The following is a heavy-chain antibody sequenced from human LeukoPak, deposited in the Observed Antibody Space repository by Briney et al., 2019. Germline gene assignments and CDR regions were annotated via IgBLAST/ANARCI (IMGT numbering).Heavy chain of an antibody. CDR2: ISGSGGST. J-gene: IGHJ4*02. Sequence: PGGSLRLSCVGSGFAFSTYSMNWVRQAPGKGLEWVSAISGSGGSTYYADSVKGRFTISRDNSKNTLYLQMNSLRAEDTAVYYCAKALEGYDSSGPWDWGQGTLVTVSS. CDR3: AKALEGYDSSGPWD. D-gene: IGHD3-22*01. V-gene: IGHV3-23*01. CDR1: GFAFSTYS.